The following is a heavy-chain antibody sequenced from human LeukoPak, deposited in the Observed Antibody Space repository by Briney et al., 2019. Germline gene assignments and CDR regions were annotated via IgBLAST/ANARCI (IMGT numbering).Heavy chain of an antibody. J-gene: IGHJ4*02. Sequence: ASVKVSCKASGYSFTSYGISWVRQAPGQGLEWMGSISAYNGNTNYAQKLQGRVTMTTDTSTSTAYMELRSLRSDDTAVYYCARLAAAGTVDYWGQGTLVTVSS. V-gene: IGHV1-18*01. CDR2: ISAYNGNT. D-gene: IGHD6-13*01. CDR3: ARLAAAGTVDY. CDR1: GYSFTSYG.